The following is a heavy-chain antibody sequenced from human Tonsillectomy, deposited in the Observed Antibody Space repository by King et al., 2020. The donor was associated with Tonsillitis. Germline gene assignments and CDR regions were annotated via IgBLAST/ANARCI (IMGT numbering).Heavy chain of an antibody. V-gene: IGHV3-30*04. Sequence: VQLVESGGGVVQPGRSLRLSCAASGFTFTNDDRDGVRQDQGKGVEGGEGKGEEKGKKYDADCVKGRFTISRDNSKNTLYLQMNSLRTDDTAVYYCARGVGSNGGWFDPGGWFDPWGQGTLVIVSS. CDR2: KGEEKGKK. J-gene: IGHJ5*02. CDR1: GFTFTNDD. D-gene: IGHD1-26*01. CDR3: ARGVGSNGGWFDPGGWFDP.